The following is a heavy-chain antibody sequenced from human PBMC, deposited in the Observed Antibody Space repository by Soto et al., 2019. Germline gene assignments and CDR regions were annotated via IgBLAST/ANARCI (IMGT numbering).Heavy chain of an antibody. Sequence: QVQLQESGPGLVKPSQTLSLACTVSGGSISSGGYYWSWIRQHPGKGLEWIGYIYYSGSTYYNPSLKSRLTISVDTSKNQFSLKLSSVTAADTAVYYCARVLRFLEWLPYFDPWGQRTLVTVSS. D-gene: IGHD3-3*01. J-gene: IGHJ5*02. CDR1: GGSISSGGYY. V-gene: IGHV4-31*03. CDR2: IYYSGST. CDR3: ARVLRFLEWLPYFDP.